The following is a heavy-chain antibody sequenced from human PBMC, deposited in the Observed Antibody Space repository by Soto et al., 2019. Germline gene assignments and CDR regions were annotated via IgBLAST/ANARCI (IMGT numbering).Heavy chain of an antibody. V-gene: IGHV3-53*01. J-gene: IGHJ6*02. Sequence: GGSLRLSCAASGFTVSSNYMSWVRQAPGKGLEWVSVIYSGGSTYYADSVKGRFTISRDNSKNTLYLQMNSLRAEDTAVYYCARDKGQKDYYYGMDVWGQGTTVTVSS. CDR3: ARDKGQKDYYYGMDV. CDR2: IYSGGST. CDR1: GFTVSSNY.